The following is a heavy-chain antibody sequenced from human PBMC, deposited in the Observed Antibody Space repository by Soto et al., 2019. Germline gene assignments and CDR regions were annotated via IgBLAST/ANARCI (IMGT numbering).Heavy chain of an antibody. CDR1: GYTFTNYG. Sequence: QVQLVQSGAEVKKPGASVTVSCKASGYTFTNYGISWVRQAPGQGPEWMGWVSTFNGDTKYAQKVQDRVTMTTDTSTKTAVMELRSLRSDDTALYYCARDRCTTTICYMNYWGQGTLGTVSS. CDR3: ARDRCTTTICYMNY. V-gene: IGHV1-18*01. D-gene: IGHD2-2*02. J-gene: IGHJ4*02. CDR2: VSTFNGDT.